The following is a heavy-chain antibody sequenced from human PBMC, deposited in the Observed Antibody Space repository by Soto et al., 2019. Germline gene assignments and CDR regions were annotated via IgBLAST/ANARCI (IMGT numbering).Heavy chain of an antibody. V-gene: IGHV4-4*07. CDR2: IWTSGSA. CDR1: GGSISDYY. J-gene: IGHJ4*02. CDR3: ARDHPTYYDFWSGYNFEY. D-gene: IGHD3-3*01. Sequence: SETLSLTCSVSGGSISDYYWNWIRQPAGKGLEWIGRIWTSGSANYNPSLKSRVTMSADTSKNQFSLKLTSVTAADSAMYYCARDHPTYYDFWSGYNFEYWGQGIMVTVSS.